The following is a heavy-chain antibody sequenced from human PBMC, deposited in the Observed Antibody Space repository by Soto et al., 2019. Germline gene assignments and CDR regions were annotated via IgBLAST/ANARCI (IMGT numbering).Heavy chain of an antibody. CDR3: VRGGGGGLFDP. CDR2: ISPGSGYP. V-gene: IGHV3-21*05. D-gene: IGHD2-15*01. Sequence: PGGSLRLSCIASKFTFSSYAMSWVRQAPGKGLEWLSYISPGSGYPAYADSVKGRFTISRDNAKRSLYLQMMSLTAEDTAIYYCVRGGGGGLFDPWGQGTMVTVSS. J-gene: IGHJ5*02. CDR1: KFTFSSYA.